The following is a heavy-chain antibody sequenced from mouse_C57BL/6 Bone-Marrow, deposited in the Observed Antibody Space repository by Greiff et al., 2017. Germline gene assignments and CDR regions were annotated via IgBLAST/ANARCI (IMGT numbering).Heavy chain of an antibody. Sequence: EVQLKESGGDLVKPGGSLKLSCAASGFTFSSYGMSWVRQTPDKRLEWVATISSGGSYTYYPDSVKGRFTISRDNAKNTLYLQMSRLKSEDTAMYYCSRHYSHYYCSSFTWYFDVWGTGTTVTVSS. V-gene: IGHV5-6*01. CDR2: ISSGGSYT. CDR3: SRHYSHYYCSSFTWYFDV. J-gene: IGHJ1*03. D-gene: IGHD1-1*01. CDR1: GFTFSSYG.